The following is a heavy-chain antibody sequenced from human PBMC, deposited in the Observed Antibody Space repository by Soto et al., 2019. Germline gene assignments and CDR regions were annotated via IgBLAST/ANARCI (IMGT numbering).Heavy chain of an antibody. CDR2: IYHSGSN. J-gene: IGHJ4*02. CDR3: ARDKIPGLFDY. Sequence: SETLSLTCAFSGGCISSSNWWSWVRQPPGKGLEWIGEIYHSGSNDYNPSLKSRITISVDTSKNQFSLKLTSVTAADTAVYYCARDKIPGLFDYWGQGTLVTGSS. CDR1: GGCISSSNW. V-gene: IGHV4-4*02. D-gene: IGHD2-21*01.